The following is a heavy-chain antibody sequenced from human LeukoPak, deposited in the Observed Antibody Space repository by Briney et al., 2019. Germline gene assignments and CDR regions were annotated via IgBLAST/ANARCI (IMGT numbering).Heavy chain of an antibody. CDR2: IYYSGST. CDR1: GGSISSYY. J-gene: IGHJ3*02. D-gene: IGHD1-26*01. CDR3: ASLHRGSYWDDAFDI. Sequence: SETLSLTCTVSGGSISSYYWSWIRQPPGKGLEWIGYIYYSGSTNYNPSLKSRVTISVDTSKNQFSLKLSSVTAADTAVYYCASLHRGSYWDDAFDIWGQGTRVTVSS. V-gene: IGHV4-59*01.